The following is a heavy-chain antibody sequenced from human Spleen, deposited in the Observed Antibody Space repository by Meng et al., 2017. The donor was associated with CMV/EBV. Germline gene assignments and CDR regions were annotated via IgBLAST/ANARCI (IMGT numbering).Heavy chain of an antibody. V-gene: IGHV3-30*02. J-gene: IGHJ6*02. CDR1: GSIFSNYG. CDR2: IRNDGSKK. D-gene: IGHD2-15*01. CDR3: ARDPSMVVANYYYNGMDV. Sequence: GESLKISCAASGSIFSNYGMHWVRQAPGKGLEWVAFIRNDGSKKDYADSVRGRFTISRDNSKNTLYLQMNSLRAEDTAVYYCARDPSMVVANYYYNGMDVWGQGTTVTVSS.